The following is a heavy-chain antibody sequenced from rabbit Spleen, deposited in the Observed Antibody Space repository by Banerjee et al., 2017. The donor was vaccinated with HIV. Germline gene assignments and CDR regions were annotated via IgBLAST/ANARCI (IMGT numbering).Heavy chain of an antibody. D-gene: IGHD7-1*01. Sequence: KESGGGLVTPGGTLTLTCTVSGFSLSNFAVSWVRQAPGKGLEWIGIIDASGSIYYASWAKGRFTISKTSTTVDLKMTSPTTEDTATYFCARNIFGGYAGYGYVMDLWGQGTLVTVS. V-gene: IGHV1S69*01. J-gene: IGHJ6*01. CDR2: IDASGSI. CDR1: GFSLSNFA. CDR3: ARNIFGGYAGYGYVMDL.